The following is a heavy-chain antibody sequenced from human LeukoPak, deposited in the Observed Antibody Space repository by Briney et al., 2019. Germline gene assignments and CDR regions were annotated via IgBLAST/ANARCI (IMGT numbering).Heavy chain of an antibody. J-gene: IGHJ5*02. V-gene: IGHV4-39*01. D-gene: IGHD2-15*01. Sequence: PSETLSLTCTVSGGSISSSNYYWGWIRQPPGKGLEWIGSIYYSGSTYYNPSLKSRVTISVGTSKNQFSLKLSPVTAADTAVYYCARLDGYCSGGSCYSVSFVDPWGPGNPGHRLL. CDR3: ARLDGYCSGGSCYSVSFVDP. CDR1: GGSISSSNYY. CDR2: IYYSGST.